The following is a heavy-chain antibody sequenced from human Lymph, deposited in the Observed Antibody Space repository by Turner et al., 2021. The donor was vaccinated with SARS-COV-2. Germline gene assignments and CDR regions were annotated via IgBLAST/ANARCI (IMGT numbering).Heavy chain of an antibody. D-gene: IGHD2-2*01. CDR1: GFTFSSKV. J-gene: IGHJ5*01. CDR3: ARGVPEFDS. CDR2: ISYDGSNK. V-gene: IGHV3-30*04. Sequence: QVQLVASGRRVVQPGRFLRLSCVASGFTFSSKVMHWVRQAPGKGLEWVAVISYDGSNKYYADSVKGRFTISRDYSKNTLYLKMNSLRAEDTAIDYWARGVPEFDSWGQGTLVTVSS.